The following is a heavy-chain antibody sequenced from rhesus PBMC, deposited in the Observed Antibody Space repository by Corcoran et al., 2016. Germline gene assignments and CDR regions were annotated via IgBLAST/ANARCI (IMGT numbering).Heavy chain of an antibody. CDR1: GGSISGYYY. D-gene: IGHD2-15*01. Sequence: QVQLQESGPGLVKPSETLSLTCAVSGGSISGYYYWSWIRQPPGKGLELIGSIYGSGGSNYLNPSLKSRVTLSVDTSKNQFSLKLSSVTAADTAVYYCASGYCSSTYCSSFDYWGQGVLVTVSS. J-gene: IGHJ4*01. V-gene: IGHV4S14*01. CDR3: ASGYCSSTYCSSFDY. CDR2: IYGSGGSN.